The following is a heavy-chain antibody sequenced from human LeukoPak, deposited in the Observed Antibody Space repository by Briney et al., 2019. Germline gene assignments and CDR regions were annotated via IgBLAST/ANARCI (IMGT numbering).Heavy chain of an antibody. Sequence: GGSLRLSCAASGFTVSSNYMSWVRQAPAKGLEWVSVIYSGGSTYYADSVKGRFTISRDNSKNTLYLQMNSLRAEDTAVYYCARDLLEAVAGTVYYYYMDVWGKGTTVTVSS. CDR1: GFTVSSNY. CDR3: ARDLLEAVAGTVYYYYMDV. D-gene: IGHD6-19*01. J-gene: IGHJ6*03. V-gene: IGHV3-53*01. CDR2: IYSGGST.